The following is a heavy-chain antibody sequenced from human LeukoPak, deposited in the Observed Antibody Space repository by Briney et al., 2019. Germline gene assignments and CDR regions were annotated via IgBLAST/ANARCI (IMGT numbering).Heavy chain of an antibody. D-gene: IGHD4-17*01. CDR3: AKDSTTVTTGSSAFDI. J-gene: IGHJ3*02. Sequence: GGSLRLSCAVSGFTFSSYWMTWVRQTPGKGLEWVANIKQDGSEKNYVDSVKGRFTISRDNSENTLYLQMNSLRAEDTAVYYCAKDSTTVTTGSSAFDIWGQGTMVTVSS. CDR2: IKQDGSEK. CDR1: GFTFSSYW. V-gene: IGHV3-7*01.